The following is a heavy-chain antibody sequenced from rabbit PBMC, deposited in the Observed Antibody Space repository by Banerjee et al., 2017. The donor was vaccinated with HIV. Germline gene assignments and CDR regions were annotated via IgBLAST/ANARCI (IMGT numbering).Heavy chain of an antibody. CDR2: INTSSGNT. D-gene: IGHD4-1*01. Sequence: QEQLVESGGGLVTLGGSLKLSCKASGIDFSSYGISWVRQAPGKGLEWIGCINTSSGNTVYASWAKGRFTISKTSSTTVTLQMTSLTAADTATYFCARDLAGVIGWNFGLWGQGTLVTVS. J-gene: IGHJ4*01. CDR3: ARDLAGVIGWNFGL. V-gene: IGHV1S45*01. CDR1: GIDFSSYG.